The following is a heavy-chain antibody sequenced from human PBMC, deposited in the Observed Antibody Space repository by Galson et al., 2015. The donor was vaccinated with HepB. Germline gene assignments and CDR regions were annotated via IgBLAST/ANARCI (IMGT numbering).Heavy chain of an antibody. CDR3: SRDVGSCSGGYCYTPRYMDV. Sequence: SLRLSCAASGFIVRTSYMSWVRQAPGKGLEWVAVISHDGTMEYYRESVKGRFSISRDSVKSTLYLQMNSLRAEDTAVYYCSRDVGSCSGGYCYTPRYMDVWGKGTTVTVS. CDR2: ISHDGTME. V-gene: IGHV3-30-3*01. CDR1: GFIVRTSY. D-gene: IGHD2-15*01. J-gene: IGHJ6*03.